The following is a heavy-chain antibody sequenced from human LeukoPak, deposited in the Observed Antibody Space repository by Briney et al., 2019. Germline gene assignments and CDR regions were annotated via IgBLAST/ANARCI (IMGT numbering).Heavy chain of an antibody. CDR2: ISGSGGST. V-gene: IGHV3-23*01. CDR1: GFTFSSYA. D-gene: IGHD3-3*01. Sequence: PGGSLRLSCAASGFTFSSYAMSWVRQAPGKGLEWVSGISGSGGSTYYADSVKGRFTISRDNSKNTLYLQMNSLRADDTAVYYCARDRGDYDFWSGRGEPFDCWGQGTLVTVSS. CDR3: ARDRGDYDFWSGRGEPFDC. J-gene: IGHJ4*02.